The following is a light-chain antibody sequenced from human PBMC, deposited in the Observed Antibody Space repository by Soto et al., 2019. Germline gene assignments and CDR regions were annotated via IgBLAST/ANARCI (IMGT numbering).Light chain of an antibody. J-gene: IGKJ3*01. CDR2: EAS. Sequence: EIVLTQTPATLSVSPGDRVTLSCRASQSVSNYLTWYQQKPGQAPSLLIYEASKRATGIPASFSGSGSGTDFTLPISSLETEDFAVYFCQQYSRWPRETFGPGTKVDIK. CDR1: QSVSNY. V-gene: IGKV3-11*01. CDR3: QQYSRWPRET.